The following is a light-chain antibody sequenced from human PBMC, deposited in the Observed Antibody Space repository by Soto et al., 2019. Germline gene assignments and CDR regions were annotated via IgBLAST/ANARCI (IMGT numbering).Light chain of an antibody. CDR2: EVT. CDR1: SSDVGDSKY. V-gene: IGLV2-14*01. CDR3: SSYTTRSTLTYV. J-gene: IGLJ1*01. Sequence: QSVLTQPASVSASPGQSITISCTGTSSDVGDSKYVSWYQQYPGKAPKLMIYEVTNRPSGISNRFSGSKSGSTASLTISGLQAEDEADYYCSSYTTRSTLTYVFGTGTKLTVL.